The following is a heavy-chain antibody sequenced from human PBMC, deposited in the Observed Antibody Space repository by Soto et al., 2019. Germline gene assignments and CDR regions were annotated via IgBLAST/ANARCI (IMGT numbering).Heavy chain of an antibody. D-gene: IGHD6-19*01. CDR3: ARDFRGSGRYFFDY. CDR1: GFTFSSSF. CDR2: ITQDGGGT. V-gene: IGHV3-7*03. J-gene: IGHJ4*02. Sequence: GSLRLSCVASGFTFSSSFMGWVRQAAGEVLEWVANITQDGGGTYYVDSVQGRFTISRDNAKDSLYLQMNSLRGEDTAVYYCARDFRGSGRYFFDYWGQGTLVTVST.